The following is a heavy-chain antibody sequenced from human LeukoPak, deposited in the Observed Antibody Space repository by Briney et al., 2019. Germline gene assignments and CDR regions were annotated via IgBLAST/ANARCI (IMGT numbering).Heavy chain of an antibody. D-gene: IGHD6-19*01. V-gene: IGHV4-59*01. J-gene: IGHJ3*02. CDR3: ARGGSGWYGNAFDI. CDR1: GGSISSYY. CDR2: IYYSGST. Sequence: PSETLSLTCTVPGGSISSYYWSWIRQPPGKGLEWIGYIYYSGSTNYNPSLKSRVTISVDTSKNQFSLKLSSVTAADTAVYYCARGGSGWYGNAFDIWGQGTMVTVSS.